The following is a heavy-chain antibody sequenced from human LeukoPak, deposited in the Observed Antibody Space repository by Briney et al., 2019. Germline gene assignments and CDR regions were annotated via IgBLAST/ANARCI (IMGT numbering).Heavy chain of an antibody. CDR2: IYYTGST. J-gene: IGHJ3*02. CDR3: AREEVAVAAGSAFDI. Sequence: PSETLSLTCTVSGGSTSSYYWSWIRQPPGKGLEWIGYIYYTGSTNYNPSLKSRVTILVDTSKNQFSLKLSSVTAADTAVYYCAREEVAVAAGSAFDIWGQGTMVTVSS. D-gene: IGHD6-19*01. CDR1: GGSTSSYY. V-gene: IGHV4-59*01.